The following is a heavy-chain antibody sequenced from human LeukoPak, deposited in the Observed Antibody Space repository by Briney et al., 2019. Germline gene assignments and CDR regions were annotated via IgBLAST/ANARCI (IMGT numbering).Heavy chain of an antibody. CDR1: GFTFSSYG. Sequence: PGGSLRLSCAASGFTFSSYGMHWVRQAPGKGLEGVAVISYDGSNKYYANSVKGRFTICRDNSQNPLYLQMNSLRAEDTAVYYCAKDVLGSLWFGEWRYGMDVWGKGTTVTVSS. J-gene: IGHJ6*04. D-gene: IGHD3-10*01. V-gene: IGHV3-30*18. CDR3: AKDVLGSLWFGEWRYGMDV. CDR2: ISYDGSNK.